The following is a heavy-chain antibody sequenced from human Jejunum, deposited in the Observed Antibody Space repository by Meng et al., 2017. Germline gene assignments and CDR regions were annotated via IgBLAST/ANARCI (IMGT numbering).Heavy chain of an antibody. CDR2: IYHTENT. CDR3: ARGQGYCSGGRCNSYYYNLDV. D-gene: IGHD2-15*01. CDR1: GYSFSNGYY. Sequence: GSLRLSCTISGYSFSNGYYWGWSRQPPGKGLEWTGNIYHTENTYYSPSLKSRVIISVDTSKNQFSLRLSAVTAADTAVYYCARGQGYCSGGRCNSYYYNLDVWGQGTTVTRFS. V-gene: IGHV4-38-2*02. J-gene: IGHJ6*01.